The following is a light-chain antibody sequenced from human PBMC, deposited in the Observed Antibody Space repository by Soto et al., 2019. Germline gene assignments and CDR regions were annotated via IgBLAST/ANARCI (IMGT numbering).Light chain of an antibody. J-gene: IGKJ4*01. V-gene: IGKV3-20*01. CDR3: QQYGSSPLT. CDR2: GAS. CDR1: QSVSSSY. Sequence: EVVLTQSPGTLSLSPGERATLSCWASQSVSSSYLAWYQQKPGQAPRLRIHGASSRANGIPDRFSGSGSGPDFALTISRLEPDDFAMYYCQQYGSSPLTFGGGPNVEI.